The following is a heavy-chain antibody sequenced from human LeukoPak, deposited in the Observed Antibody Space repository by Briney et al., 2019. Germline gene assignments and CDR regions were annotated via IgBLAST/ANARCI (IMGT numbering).Heavy chain of an antibody. CDR1: GYTFTSYY. D-gene: IGHD3-3*01. CDR3: ARDRDFWSGTDAFDI. J-gene: IGHJ3*02. Sequence: AASVKVSCKASGYTFTSYYMHWVRQAPGQGLEWMGWINPNSGGTNYAQKFQGRVTMTRDTSISTAYMELSRLRSDDTAVYYCARDRDFWSGTDAFDIWGQGTMVTVSS. CDR2: INPNSGGT. V-gene: IGHV1-2*02.